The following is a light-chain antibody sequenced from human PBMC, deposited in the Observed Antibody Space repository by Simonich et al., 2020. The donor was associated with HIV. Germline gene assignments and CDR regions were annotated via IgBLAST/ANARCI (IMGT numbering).Light chain of an antibody. CDR1: KSVSCY. CDR2: YAS. CDR3: QQRCNWPPALT. Sequence: EIVMTQSQATLSVSPGERATLSCRASKSVSCYLAWYQQKPGQAPRLLIYYASNRATGIPARFSGSESGTDFTLTISSLEPEDFAVYYCQQRCNWPPALTFGGGTKVKIK. J-gene: IGKJ4*01. V-gene: IGKV3-11*01.